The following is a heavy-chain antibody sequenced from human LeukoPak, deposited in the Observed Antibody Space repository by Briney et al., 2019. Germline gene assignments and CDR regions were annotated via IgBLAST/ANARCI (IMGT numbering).Heavy chain of an antibody. J-gene: IGHJ6*03. D-gene: IGHD2-15*01. CDR1: GFTFSSYG. Sequence: QHWGSLRLSCAASGFTFSSYGMSWVRQAPGKGLEWVSAISGSGGSTYYADSVKGRFTISRDNSKNTLYLQMNSLRAEDTAVYYCAKNGDRGAYCSGGSCYPYYYYYMDVWGKGTTVTISS. CDR3: AKNGDRGAYCSGGSCYPYYYYYMDV. V-gene: IGHV3-23*01. CDR2: ISGSGGST.